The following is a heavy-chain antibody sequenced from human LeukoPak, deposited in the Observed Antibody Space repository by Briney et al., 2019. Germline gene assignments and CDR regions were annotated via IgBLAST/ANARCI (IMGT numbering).Heavy chain of an antibody. D-gene: IGHD3-9*01. Sequence: PGGSLRLSCAASGFTFSNYWMHWVRQAPGKGLVWVSRINSDGINTSYADSVKGRFTISRDNAKNTLYLQMNSLRAEDTAVYFCVKGPRYNILTGYKIAEKNFDYWGQGTLVTVSS. CDR1: GFTFSNYW. CDR3: VKGPRYNILTGYKIAEKNFDY. V-gene: IGHV3-74*01. J-gene: IGHJ4*02. CDR2: INSDGINT.